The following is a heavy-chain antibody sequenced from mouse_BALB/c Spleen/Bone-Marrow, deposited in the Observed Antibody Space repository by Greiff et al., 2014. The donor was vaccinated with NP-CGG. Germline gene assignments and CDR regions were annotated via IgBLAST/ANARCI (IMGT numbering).Heavy chain of an antibody. J-gene: IGHJ4*01. Sequence: VQLVESGPGLVAPSQSLSITCTVSGFSLTSYGVHWVRQPPGKGLEWLGVIWAGGSTNYNSALMSRLSISKDNSKSQVFLKMNSPQTDDTAMYYCARDPGDGYVDYWGQGTSVTVSS. CDR1: GFSLTSYG. D-gene: IGHD2-3*01. CDR3: ARDPGDGYVDY. V-gene: IGHV2-9*02. CDR2: IWAGGST.